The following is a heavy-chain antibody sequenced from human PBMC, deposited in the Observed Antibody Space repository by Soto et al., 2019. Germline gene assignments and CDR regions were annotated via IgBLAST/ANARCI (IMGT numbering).Heavy chain of an antibody. V-gene: IGHV1-18*01. J-gene: IGHJ4*02. CDR3: AREDSGGLED. CDR2: FNSYNGDA. D-gene: IGHD1-26*01. CDR1: GETFSNYG. Sequence: ASVEVSCKASGETFSNYGISWVRQAPCEGLEWMGLFNSYNGDATYAQNLQGRVTMTTDTSKSTAYMEMCSLRSDDTAVYYCAREDSGGLEDWAQGTLVTFSS.